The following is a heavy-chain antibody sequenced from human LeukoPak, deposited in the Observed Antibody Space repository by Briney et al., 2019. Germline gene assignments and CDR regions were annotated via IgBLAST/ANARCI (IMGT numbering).Heavy chain of an antibody. CDR3: ARARYSYELKREDWFDP. CDR1: GGSISSYY. J-gene: IGHJ5*02. Sequence: PSETLSLTCTVSGGSISSYYWSWIRQPAGKGLEWIGRIYTSGSTNYNPSLKSRVTMSVDTSKNQFSLKLSSVTAADTAVYYCARARYSYELKREDWFDPWGQGTLVTVSS. V-gene: IGHV4-4*07. D-gene: IGHD5-18*01. CDR2: IYTSGST.